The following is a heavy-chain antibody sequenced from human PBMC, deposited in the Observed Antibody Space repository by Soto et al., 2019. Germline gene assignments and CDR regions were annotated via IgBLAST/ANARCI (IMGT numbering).Heavy chain of an antibody. J-gene: IGHJ6*02. Sequence: GGSLRLSCAASGFTFSSYGMHWVRQAPGKGLEWVAVISYDGSNKYYADSVKGRFTISRDNSKNTLYLQMNSLRAEDTAVYYCAKDRIYRGYYDSSGYEMDVWGQGTTVTVSS. CDR1: GFTFSSYG. CDR2: ISYDGSNK. D-gene: IGHD3-22*01. CDR3: AKDRIYRGYYDSSGYEMDV. V-gene: IGHV3-30*18.